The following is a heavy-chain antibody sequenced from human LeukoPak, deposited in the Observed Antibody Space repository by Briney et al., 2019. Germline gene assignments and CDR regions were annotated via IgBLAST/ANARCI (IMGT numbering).Heavy chain of an antibody. CDR2: IYHSGST. D-gene: IGHD3-22*01. CDR1: GGSISSGGYS. J-gene: IGHJ4*02. CDR3: ARGGGTYYYDSSTFDY. Sequence: SQTLSLTCAVSGGSISSGGYSWSWIRQPPGKGLEWIGYIYHSGSTYYNPSLKSRVTISVDRSKNQFSLKLSSVTAADTAVHYCARGGGTYYYDSSTFDYWGQGTLVTVSS. V-gene: IGHV4-30-2*01.